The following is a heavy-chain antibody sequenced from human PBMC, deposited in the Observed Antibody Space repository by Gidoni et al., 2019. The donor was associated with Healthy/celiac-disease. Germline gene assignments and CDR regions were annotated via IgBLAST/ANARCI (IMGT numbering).Heavy chain of an antibody. CDR2: ISGSGGST. V-gene: IGHV3-23*01. CDR1: GFTFSSYA. J-gene: IGHJ4*02. CDR3: AKDRRFYGGQIFLFDY. D-gene: IGHD4-17*01. Sequence: EVQLLESGGGLVQPGGSLRLSCAASGFTFSSYAMSWVRQAPGKGLEWVSAISGSGGSTYYADSVKGRFTISRDNSKNTLYLQMNSLRAEDTAVYYCAKDRRFYGGQIFLFDYWGQGTLVTVSS.